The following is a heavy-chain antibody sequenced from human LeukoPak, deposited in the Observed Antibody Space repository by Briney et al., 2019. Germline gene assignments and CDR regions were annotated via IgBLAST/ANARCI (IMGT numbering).Heavy chain of an antibody. CDR3: ARVHYYGSGSYSV. J-gene: IGHJ4*02. D-gene: IGHD3-10*01. CDR1: GFTFSSYS. V-gene: IGHV3-21*01. Sequence: GPLRLSCAASGFTFSSYSMNWVRQAPGKGLEWVSSISSSSSYIYYADSVKGRFTISRDNAKNSLYLQMNSLGAEDTAVYYCARVHYYGSGSYSVWGQGTLVTVSS. CDR2: ISSSSSYI.